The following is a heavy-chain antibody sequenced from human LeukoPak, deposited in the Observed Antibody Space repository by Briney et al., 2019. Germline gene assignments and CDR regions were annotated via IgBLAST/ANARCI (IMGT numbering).Heavy chain of an antibody. CDR2: ISYDGSNK. V-gene: IGHV3-30*01. CDR3: ARPHYDFWSGYLNYFDY. Sequence: GRSLRLSGAASGFTFSSYAMHWVRQAPGKGLEWVAVISYDGSNKYYADSVKGRFTISRDNSKNTLYLQMNSLRAEDTAVYYCARPHYDFWSGYLNYFDYWGQGTLVTVSS. J-gene: IGHJ4*02. D-gene: IGHD3-3*01. CDR1: GFTFSSYA.